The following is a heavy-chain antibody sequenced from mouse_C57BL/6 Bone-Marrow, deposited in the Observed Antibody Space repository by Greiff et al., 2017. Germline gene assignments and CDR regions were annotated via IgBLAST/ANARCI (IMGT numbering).Heavy chain of an antibody. CDR3: ARGYYYGSSLYFDY. V-gene: IGHV5-9*01. J-gene: IGHJ2*01. CDR2: ISGGGGNT. D-gene: IGHD1-1*01. Sequence: DVKLVESGGGLVKPGGSLKLSCAASGFTFSSYTMSWVRQTPEKRLEWVATISGGGGNTYYPDSVKGRFTISRDNAKNTLYLQMSSLRSEDTALYYCARGYYYGSSLYFDYWGQGTTLTVS. CDR1: GFTFSSYT.